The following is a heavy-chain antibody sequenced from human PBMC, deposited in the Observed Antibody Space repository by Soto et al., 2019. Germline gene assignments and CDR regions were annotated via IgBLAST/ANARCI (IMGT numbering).Heavy chain of an antibody. CDR1: GITFNRNG. CDR2: IWYDGSKK. V-gene: IGHV3-33*01. Sequence: GSLRLSCAASGITFNRNGMHWVRQAPGKGLEWVAVIWYDGSKKYYSDSVKGRFTISRDNSKNTLYLQMDSVRAEDTAVYYWARDRSAGNNFYYGMDVWGQGTTVTVSS. J-gene: IGHJ6*02. CDR3: ARDRSAGNNFYYGMDV. D-gene: IGHD1-1*01.